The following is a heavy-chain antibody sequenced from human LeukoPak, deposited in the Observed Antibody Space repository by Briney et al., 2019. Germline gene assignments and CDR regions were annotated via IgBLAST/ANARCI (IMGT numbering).Heavy chain of an antibody. Sequence: NPGGSLRLSCAASGFTFSSYTMNWVRQAPGKGLEWVSSISSSSSYIYHADSVKGRFTFSRDNAKNSLYLQMNSLRAEDTAVYYCARSGWFGELGFDYWGQGTLVTVSS. CDR3: ARSGWFGELGFDY. D-gene: IGHD3-10*01. CDR2: ISSSSSYI. V-gene: IGHV3-21*01. CDR1: GFTFSSYT. J-gene: IGHJ4*02.